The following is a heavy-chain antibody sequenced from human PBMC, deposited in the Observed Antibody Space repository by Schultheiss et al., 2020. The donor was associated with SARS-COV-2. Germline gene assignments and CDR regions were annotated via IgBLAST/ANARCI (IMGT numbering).Heavy chain of an antibody. CDR1: GGSISSGGYY. CDR3: ARVATSIAAPSFWYFDL. V-gene: IGHV4-31*01. Sequence: SETLSLTCTVSGGSISSGGYYWSWIRQHPGKGLEWIGYIYYSGSTYYNPSLKSLVTISVDTSKNQFSLKLSSVTAADTAVYYCARVATSIAAPSFWYFDLWGRGTLVTVSS. J-gene: IGHJ2*01. D-gene: IGHD6-6*01. CDR2: IYYSGST.